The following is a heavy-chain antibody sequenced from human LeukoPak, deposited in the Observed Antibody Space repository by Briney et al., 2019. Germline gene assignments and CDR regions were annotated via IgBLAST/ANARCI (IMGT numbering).Heavy chain of an antibody. CDR3: VKGSGTNDYGMDT. CDR2: IVYDGSHQ. V-gene: IGHV3-30*18. Sequence: GRSLRLSCAASGFTFNRCGMHWVRQAPGKGLEWVAVIVYDGSHQYYTDSVRGRFTISRDNSKNTVFLQMDSLRAEDTGVYYCVKGSGTNDYGMDTWGQGTTVTVPS. J-gene: IGHJ6*02. D-gene: IGHD3-10*01. CDR1: GFTFNRCG.